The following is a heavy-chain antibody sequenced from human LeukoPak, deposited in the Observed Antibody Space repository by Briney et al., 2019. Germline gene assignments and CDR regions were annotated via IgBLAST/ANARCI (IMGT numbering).Heavy chain of an antibody. CDR2: ISSSSSYI. D-gene: IGHD6-13*01. J-gene: IGHJ4*02. CDR1: GFTFSSYS. CDR3: AKSVRIEQQLVQVGY. Sequence: GGSLRLSCAASGFTFSSYSMNWVRQAPGKGLEWVSSISSSSSYIYYADSVKGRFTISRDNAKNSLYLQMNSLRAEDTAVYYCAKSVRIEQQLVQVGYWGQGTLVTVSS. V-gene: IGHV3-21*04.